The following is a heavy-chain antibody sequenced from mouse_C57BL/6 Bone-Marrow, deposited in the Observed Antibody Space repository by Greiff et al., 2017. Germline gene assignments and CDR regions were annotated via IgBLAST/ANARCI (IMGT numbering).Heavy chain of an antibody. CDR1: GFNINADY. D-gene: IGHD2-12*01. CDR2: LDPENGDT. Sequence: VQLQQSGAELVRPGASVKLSCTASGFNINADYMHWVKQRPEQGLEWIGWLDPENGDTEYASKFQGKATITADTSSNTAYLQLSSLTSEDTAVYYCTTGCYDGDYFDYWGQGTTLTVSS. CDR3: TTGCYDGDYFDY. J-gene: IGHJ2*01. V-gene: IGHV14-4*01.